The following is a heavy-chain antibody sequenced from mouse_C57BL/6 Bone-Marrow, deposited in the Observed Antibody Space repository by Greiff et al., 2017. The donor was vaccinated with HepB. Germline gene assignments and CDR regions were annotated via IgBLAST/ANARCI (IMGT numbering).Heavy chain of an antibody. CDR3: ARVGYGAMDY. J-gene: IGHJ4*01. Sequence: VQLQQSGAELVRPGTSVKMSCKASGYTFTNYWIGWAKQRPGHGLEWIGDVYPGGGCTNYNEKFKGKATLTADKSSSTAYMQFSSLTSEDSAIYYCARVGYGAMDYWGQGTSVTVSS. D-gene: IGHD1-1*02. V-gene: IGHV1-63*01. CDR1: GYTFTNYW. CDR2: VYPGGGCT.